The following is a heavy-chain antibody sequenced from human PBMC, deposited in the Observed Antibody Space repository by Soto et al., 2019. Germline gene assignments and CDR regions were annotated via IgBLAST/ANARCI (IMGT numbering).Heavy chain of an antibody. CDR1: GGSISSSSYY. J-gene: IGHJ4*02. V-gene: IGHV4-39*02. D-gene: IGHD6-19*01. Sequence: SETLSLTCTVSGGSISSSSYYWGWIRQPPGKGLEWIGSIYYSGSTYYNPSLKSRVTISVDTSKNQFSLKLSSVTAADTAVYYWARELSTAWYVEYWGQGTLVTVSS. CDR2: IYYSGST. CDR3: ARELSTAWYVEY.